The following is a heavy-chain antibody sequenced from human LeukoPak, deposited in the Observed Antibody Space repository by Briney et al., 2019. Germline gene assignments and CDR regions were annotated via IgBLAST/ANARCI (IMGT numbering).Heavy chain of an antibody. CDR2: IYYRGST. CDR3: ARHAYYSDSSGYYYDSSGYYYYFDY. Sequence: PSETLSLTCTVSGGSISSSRYSWGWIRQPPGKGLECIGTIYYRGSTYYNPSLKSRVTRSVDTSKNQFSLRLSSVTAADTAVYYCARHAYYSDSSGYYYDSSGYYYYFDYWGQGTLVTVSS. J-gene: IGHJ4*02. CDR1: GGSISSSRYS. D-gene: IGHD3-22*01. V-gene: IGHV4-39*01.